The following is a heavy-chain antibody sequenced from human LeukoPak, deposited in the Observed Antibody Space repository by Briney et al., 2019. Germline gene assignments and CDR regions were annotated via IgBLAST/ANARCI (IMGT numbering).Heavy chain of an antibody. CDR3: ARDHYYDSSGYHYFDY. Sequence: GGSLRLSYAASGFTFEDHAMHWVRQAPGKGLEWVSGISWNSGRIGYADSVKGRLTISRDNAKNSLYLQMNSLRAEDTALYYCARDHYYDSSGYHYFDYWGQGTLVTVSS. D-gene: IGHD3-22*01. CDR1: GFTFEDHA. CDR2: ISWNSGRI. V-gene: IGHV3-9*01. J-gene: IGHJ4*02.